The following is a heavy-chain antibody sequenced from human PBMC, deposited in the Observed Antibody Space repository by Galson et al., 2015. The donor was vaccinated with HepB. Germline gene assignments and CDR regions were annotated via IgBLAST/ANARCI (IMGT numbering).Heavy chain of an antibody. D-gene: IGHD3-22*01. CDR1: GYTFTSYG. CDR2: ITTYNGDT. CDR3: AGDPQRTGYYRS. J-gene: IGHJ5*02. V-gene: IGHV1-18*01. Sequence: SVKVSCKASGYTFTSYGFSWVRQAPGQGLEWMGWITTYNGDTNYAQKFQGRVTMTTDTSTSTAYLELRSLRSDDTAVYYCAGDPQRTGYYRSWGRGTLVTVSS.